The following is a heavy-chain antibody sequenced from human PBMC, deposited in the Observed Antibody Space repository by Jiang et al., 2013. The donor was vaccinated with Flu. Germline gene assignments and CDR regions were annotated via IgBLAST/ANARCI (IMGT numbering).Heavy chain of an antibody. J-gene: IGHJ4*02. Sequence: GLVQPGGSLRLSCTASGFTFSRHWMHWVRQAPGKGLVWVSRINSDGSTTGYADSVKGRFTISRDNAKNTLYLQMSSLRADDTAVYFCARGSVRLAARPKKEEGQDPDYWGQGSLVIVSS. D-gene: IGHD6-6*01. CDR1: GFTFSRHW. CDR2: INSDGSTT. CDR3: ARGSVRLAARPKKEEGQDPDY. V-gene: IGHV3-74*01.